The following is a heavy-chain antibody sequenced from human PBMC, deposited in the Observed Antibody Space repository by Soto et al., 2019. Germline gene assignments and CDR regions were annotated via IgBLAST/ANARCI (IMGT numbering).Heavy chain of an antibody. CDR3: ARDRGRSPLDY. V-gene: IGHV4-61*01. CDR2: IYYSGST. D-gene: IGHD3-10*01. J-gene: IGHJ4*02. Sequence: SETLSLTCTVSGGSVSSGSYYWSWIRQPPGKGLEWIGYIYYSGSTNYNPSLKSRVTISVDTSKNQFSLKLSSVTAADTAVYYCARDRGRSPLDYWGQGTLVTVSS. CDR1: GGSVSSGSYY.